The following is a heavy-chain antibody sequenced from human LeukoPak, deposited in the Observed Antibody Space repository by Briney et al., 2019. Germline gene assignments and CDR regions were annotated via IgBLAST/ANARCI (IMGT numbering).Heavy chain of an antibody. J-gene: IGHJ4*02. CDR2: INPNSGGT. Sequence: ASVKVSCKASGYTFTGYYMHWVRQAPGQGLEWMGWINPNSGGTNYAQKFQGRVTMTRDTSISTAYMELSRLRSDDTAVYYCAGDEGYYDSSGYRWSIDYWGQGTLVTVSS. CDR1: GYTFTGYY. D-gene: IGHD3-22*01. V-gene: IGHV1-2*02. CDR3: AGDEGYYDSSGYRWSIDY.